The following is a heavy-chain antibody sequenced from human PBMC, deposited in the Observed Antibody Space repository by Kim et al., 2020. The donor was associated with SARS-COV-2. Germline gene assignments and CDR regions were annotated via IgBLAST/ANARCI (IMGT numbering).Heavy chain of an antibody. V-gene: IGHV3-33*01. Sequence: GGSLRLSCAASGFTFSSYGMHWVRQAPGKGLEWVAVIWYDGSNKYYADSVKGRFTISRDNSKNTLYLQMNSLRAEDTAVYYCVRDMGIWSGYPTYYYYGMDVWGQGTTVTVSS. CDR3: VRDMGIWSGYPTYYYYGMDV. CDR1: GFTFSSYG. J-gene: IGHJ6*02. D-gene: IGHD3-3*01. CDR2: IWYDGSNK.